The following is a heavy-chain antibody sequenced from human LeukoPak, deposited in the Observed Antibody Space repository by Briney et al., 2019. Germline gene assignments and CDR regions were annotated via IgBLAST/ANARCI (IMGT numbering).Heavy chain of an antibody. D-gene: IGHD3-10*01. CDR3: ASSGALWFGGFRDY. CDR2: INSDGSSI. CDR1: GFTFSSYW. J-gene: IGHJ4*02. Sequence: GGSLRLSCAASGFTFSSYWMHWVRQAPGKGLVWVSRINSDGSSISYADSVKGRFTISRDNAKNTLYLQMNSLRAEDTAVYYCASSGALWFGGFRDYWGQGTLVTVSS. V-gene: IGHV3-74*01.